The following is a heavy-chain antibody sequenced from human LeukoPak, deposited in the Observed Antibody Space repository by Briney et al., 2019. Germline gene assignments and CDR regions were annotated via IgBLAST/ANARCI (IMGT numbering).Heavy chain of an antibody. Sequence: GGSLRLSCAASGFTFSSYDMHWVRQATGKGLEWVSAIGTAGDTYYPDSVKGRFTISRDNSKNTLYLQMNSLRAEDTAVYYCAKVSGGGSPVGYFQHWGQGTLVTVSS. CDR2: IGTAGDT. CDR1: GFTFSSYD. J-gene: IGHJ1*01. D-gene: IGHD2-15*01. V-gene: IGHV3-13*01. CDR3: AKVSGGGSPVGYFQH.